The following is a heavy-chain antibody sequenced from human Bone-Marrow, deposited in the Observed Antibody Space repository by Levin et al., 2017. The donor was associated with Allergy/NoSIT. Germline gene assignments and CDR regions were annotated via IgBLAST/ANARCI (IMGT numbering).Heavy chain of an antibody. Sequence: GESLKISCAASGFTFDDYAMHWVRQAPGKGLEWVSLISWDGGSTYYADSVKGRFTISRDNSKNSLYLQMNSLRAEDTALYYCAKDKAVYSSSWYRFFHYGMDVWGQGTTVTVSS. J-gene: IGHJ6*02. V-gene: IGHV3-43D*04. CDR2: ISWDGGST. D-gene: IGHD6-13*01. CDR3: AKDKAVYSSSWYRFFHYGMDV. CDR1: GFTFDDYA.